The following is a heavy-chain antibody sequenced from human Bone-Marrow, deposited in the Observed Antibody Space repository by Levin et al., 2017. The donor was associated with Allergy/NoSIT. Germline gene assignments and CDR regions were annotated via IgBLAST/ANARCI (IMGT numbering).Heavy chain of an antibody. CDR3: ARGGGWQSDY. CDR2: IKQDGSEK. D-gene: IGHD2-15*01. V-gene: IGHV3-7*04. Sequence: GESLKISCVGSGFTFSIYWMSWVRQAPGKGLEWVANIKQDGSEKYYVDSVKGRFTISRDNAEKSLYLQMNSLRAEDTAVYYCARGGGWQSDYWGQGTLVTVSS. CDR1: GFTFSIYW. J-gene: IGHJ4*02.